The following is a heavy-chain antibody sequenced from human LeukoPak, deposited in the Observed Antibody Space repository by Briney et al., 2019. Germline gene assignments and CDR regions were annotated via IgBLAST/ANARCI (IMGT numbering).Heavy chain of an antibody. V-gene: IGHV4-38-2*02. Sequence: SETLSLTCTVSGYSISSGYYWGWIRQPPGKGLEWIGSIYHSGSTYYNPSLKSRVTISVDTSKNQFSLKLSSVTAADTAVYYCARSGTWIAVADYWGQGTLVTVSS. D-gene: IGHD6-19*01. J-gene: IGHJ4*02. CDR2: IYHSGST. CDR3: ARSGTWIAVADY. CDR1: GYSISSGYY.